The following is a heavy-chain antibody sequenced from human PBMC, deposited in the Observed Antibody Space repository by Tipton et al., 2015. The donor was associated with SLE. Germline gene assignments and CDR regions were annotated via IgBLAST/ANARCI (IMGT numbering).Heavy chain of an antibody. CDR3: ARDRYCGGGSCFDWFFDL. Sequence: TLSLTCTVSGDSMNGYYWSWIRQPPGKGLEWIGYIYHSGSTNYNPSLKSRVTMSVDTSENQFSLKLTSVTAADTAVYYCARDRYCGGGSCFDWFFDLWGRGTLVTVSS. V-gene: IGHV4-59*01. D-gene: IGHD2-15*01. CDR1: GDSMNGYY. CDR2: IYHSGST. J-gene: IGHJ2*01.